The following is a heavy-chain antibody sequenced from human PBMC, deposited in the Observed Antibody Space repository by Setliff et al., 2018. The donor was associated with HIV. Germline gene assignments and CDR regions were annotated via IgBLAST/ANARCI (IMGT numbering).Heavy chain of an antibody. D-gene: IGHD3-3*01. CDR3: ARAKTIGVSAVFFDP. Sequence: PSETLSLTCTVSGDSMNSDSYSWTWLRQPAGKGPELIGHIYVGGSVIYNPSLASRVTISMVPSKNQFSLDLSSVTAADTAKYYCARAKTIGVSAVFFDPWGQGRQVTVSS. J-gene: IGHJ5*02. CDR2: IYVGGSV. CDR1: GDSMNSDSYS. V-gene: IGHV4-61*09.